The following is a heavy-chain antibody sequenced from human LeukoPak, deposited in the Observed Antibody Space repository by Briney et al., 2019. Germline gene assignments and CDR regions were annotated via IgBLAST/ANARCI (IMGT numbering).Heavy chain of an antibody. Sequence: GASVKVSCKASGYTFTGYYMHWVRQAPGQGLEWMGWINPNSGGTNYAQKFQGRVTMTRDTSISTAYMELSRLRSDDTAVYYCARHVARSGSYVDYWGQGTLVTVSS. D-gene: IGHD1-26*01. CDR3: ARHVARSGSYVDY. J-gene: IGHJ4*02. CDR1: GYTFTGYY. V-gene: IGHV1-2*02. CDR2: INPNSGGT.